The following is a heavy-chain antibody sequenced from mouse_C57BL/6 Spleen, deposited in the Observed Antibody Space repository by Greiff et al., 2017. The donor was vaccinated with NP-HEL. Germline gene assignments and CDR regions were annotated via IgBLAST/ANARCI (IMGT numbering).Heavy chain of an antibody. CDR1: GFTFSDYG. CDR2: ISSGSSTI. CDR3: ARDGYYPYYAMDY. V-gene: IGHV5-17*01. D-gene: IGHD2-3*01. J-gene: IGHJ4*01. Sequence: EVQRVESGGGLVKPGGSLKLSCAASGFTFSDYGMHWVRQAPEKGLEWVAYISSGSSTIYYADTVQGRFTISRDNAKNTLFLQMTSLRAEDTAMYYCARDGYYPYYAMDYWGQGTSVTVSS.